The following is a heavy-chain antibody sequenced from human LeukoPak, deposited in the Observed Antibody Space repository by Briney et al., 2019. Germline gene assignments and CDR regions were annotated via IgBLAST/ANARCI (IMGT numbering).Heavy chain of an antibody. CDR3: ARSKTRVVGASHRYYYGMDV. V-gene: IGHV1-69*13. Sequence: SVKVSCKASGYTFISYGISWVRQAPGQGLEWMGGIIPIFGTANYAQKFQGRVTITADESTSTAYMELSSLRSEDTAVYYCARSKTRVVGASHRYYYGMDVWGQGTTVTVSS. J-gene: IGHJ6*02. CDR1: GYTFISYG. D-gene: IGHD1-26*01. CDR2: IIPIFGTA.